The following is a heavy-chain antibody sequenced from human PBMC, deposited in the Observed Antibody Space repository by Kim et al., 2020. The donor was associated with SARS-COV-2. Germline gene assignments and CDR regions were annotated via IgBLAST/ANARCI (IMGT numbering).Heavy chain of an antibody. CDR2: IHSKTDGGTN. Sequence: GGSLRLSCAASGFTFSNAWMSWVRQAPGKGLEWVGRIHSKTDGGTNDYSATGKSRFTIPRDDSKNTLYLQMNSLKTEDTAVYYCTTLLRYFDWLAVNYYYYGMDVWRQGTAVPV. J-gene: IGHJ6*02. D-gene: IGHD3-9*01. CDR1: GFTFSNAW. CDR3: TTLLRYFDWLAVNYYYYGMDV. V-gene: IGHV3-15*01.